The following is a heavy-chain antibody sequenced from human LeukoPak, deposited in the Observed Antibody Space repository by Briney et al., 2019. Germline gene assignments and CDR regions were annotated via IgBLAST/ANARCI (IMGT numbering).Heavy chain of an antibody. D-gene: IGHD4-17*01. CDR1: GFVFSKNG. V-gene: IGHV3-30*02. J-gene: IGHJ5*02. CDR2: IRHDESNK. Sequence: GGSPRLSCATSGFVFSKNGMHWVRQALGKGLEWVAFIRHDESNKYYADSVKGRFTISRDNSKNTLSLQMNSLRPDDTAVYYCAKFSYGDYVAWGQGTLVIVSS. CDR3: AKFSYGDYVA.